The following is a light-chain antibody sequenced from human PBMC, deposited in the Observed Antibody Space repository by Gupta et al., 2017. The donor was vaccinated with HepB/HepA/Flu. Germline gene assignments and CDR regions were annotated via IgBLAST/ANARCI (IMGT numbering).Light chain of an antibody. J-gene: IGKJ3*01. V-gene: IGKV2-28*01. CDR2: LAY. CDR3: VQDLQTPT. CDR1: QSLRHSNGYTY. Sequence: DVVMTQSPLSLPVTPGEPASISCRSSQSLRHSNGYTYLDWYLQRPGQSPQLLIYLAYNRASGVPDRFAGSGAGTDFTLSITRVEAEDVGVYYCVQDLQTPTFGPGTKVDI.